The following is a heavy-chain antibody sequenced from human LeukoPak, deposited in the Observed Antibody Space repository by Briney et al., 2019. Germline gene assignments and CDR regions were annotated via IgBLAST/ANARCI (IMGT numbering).Heavy chain of an antibody. CDR2: ISAYNGNT. CDR1: GYTFRSHG. D-gene: IGHD4-17*01. J-gene: IGHJ3*02. Sequence: GASVKVSCKASGYTFRSHGISWVRQAPGQGLEWMGWISAYNGNTNYAQKLQGRVTMTTDTSTSTAYMELRSLRSDDTAVYYCARDFEAQAVTPLDAFDIWGQGTMVTVPS. CDR3: ARDFEAQAVTPLDAFDI. V-gene: IGHV1-18*01.